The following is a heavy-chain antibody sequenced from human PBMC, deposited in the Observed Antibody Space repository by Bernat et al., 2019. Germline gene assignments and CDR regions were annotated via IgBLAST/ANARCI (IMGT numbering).Heavy chain of an antibody. D-gene: IGHD4-17*01. CDR3: APAPRVYGAYAGFDY. J-gene: IGHJ4*02. V-gene: IGHV3-48*03. CDR1: GFTFSSYE. CDR2: ISSSGITT. Sequence: EVQLVESGGGLIQPGGSLRLSCAASGFTFSSYEMHWVRQAPGKGLEWVSYISSSGITTHYADSVRGRFTISRDNAKNSLFLQMNTLRAEDTAVYYCAPAPRVYGAYAGFDYWGQGTLVTVSS.